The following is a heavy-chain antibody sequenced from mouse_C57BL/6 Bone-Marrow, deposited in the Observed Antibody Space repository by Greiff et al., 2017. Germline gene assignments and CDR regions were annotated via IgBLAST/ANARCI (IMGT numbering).Heavy chain of an antibody. CDR2: ISSGGSYT. Sequence: VQLKQSGGDLVKPGGSLKLSCAASGFTFSSYGMSWVRQTPDKRLEWVATISSGGSYTYYPDSVKGPFTISRDNAKNTLYLQMSSLQYEDTAMYYCASPGFAWFAYWGQGTLVTVSA. J-gene: IGHJ3*01. V-gene: IGHV5-6*01. CDR3: ASPGFAWFAY. CDR1: GFTFSSYG.